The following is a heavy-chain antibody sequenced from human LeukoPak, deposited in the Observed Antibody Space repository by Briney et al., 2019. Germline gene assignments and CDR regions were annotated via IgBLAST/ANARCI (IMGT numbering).Heavy chain of an antibody. CDR3: AKEHDYTNAAPEWGFDS. J-gene: IGHJ4*02. CDR2: ISGSSSHT. Sequence: GGSLRLSCAASGFTFSVYAMSWIRQAPGKGLEWVSGISGSSSHTKDADFVRGRFTIYRDNSRNTLFLQLNSLTAEDTAVYYCAKEHDYTNAAPEWGFDSWGQGSLVFVFS. V-gene: IGHV3-23*01. D-gene: IGHD2-2*02. CDR1: GFTFSVYA.